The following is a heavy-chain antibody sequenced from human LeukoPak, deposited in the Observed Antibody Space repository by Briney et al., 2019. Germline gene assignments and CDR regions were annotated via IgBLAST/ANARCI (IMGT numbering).Heavy chain of an antibody. CDR2: ISGSGGST. D-gene: IGHD3-9*01. V-gene: IGHV3-23*01. J-gene: IGHJ5*02. Sequence: GGSLRLSCAASGFTFGSFAMSWVRQAPGKGLEWVSGISGSGGSTYYAGSVKGRFTISRDNSKNTLYLQMNSLRAEDTAVYYCAKEYYDILTAYHTWGQGTLVTVSS. CDR1: GFTFGSFA. CDR3: AKEYYDILTAYHT.